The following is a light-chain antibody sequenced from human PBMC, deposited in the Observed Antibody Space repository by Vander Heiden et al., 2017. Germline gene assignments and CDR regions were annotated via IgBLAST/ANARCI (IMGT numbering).Light chain of an antibody. J-gene: IGLJ1*01. Sequence: QFVLTQSPSASASLGASVKLTCTLSSGHSSYAIAWHQQQQEKGPRYLMKLNSDGSHTKGAGIPDRFSGSSSGAERYLTISSLQSDDEADYYCQTWDSGIQVFGTGTKVTVL. CDR2: LNSDGSH. CDR3: QTWDSGIQV. CDR1: SGHSSYA. V-gene: IGLV4-69*01.